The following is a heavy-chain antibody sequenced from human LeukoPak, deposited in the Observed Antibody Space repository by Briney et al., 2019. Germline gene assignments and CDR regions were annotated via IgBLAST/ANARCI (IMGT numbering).Heavy chain of an antibody. CDR3: ARDTTLGYCSGGSCPDYYYYGMDV. J-gene: IGHJ6*02. Sequence: PSETLSLTCTVSGGSITSSSYYWGWIRQPPGKGLEWIGSIYYSGSTSYNPSLKSRVTISVDTSKNQFSLKLSSVTAADTAVYYCARDTTLGYCSGGSCPDYYYYGMDVWGQGTTVTVSS. CDR2: IYYSGST. V-gene: IGHV4-39*07. CDR1: GGSITSSSYY. D-gene: IGHD2-15*01.